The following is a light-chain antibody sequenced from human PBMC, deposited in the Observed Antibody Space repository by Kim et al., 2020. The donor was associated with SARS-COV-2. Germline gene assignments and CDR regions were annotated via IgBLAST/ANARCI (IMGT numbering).Light chain of an antibody. J-gene: IGKJ4*01. Sequence: SLCPGTGAPRPCRASQSVSGFLAWYQQKPGQAPRLLIYDASIRATGIPARFSGSGSGTDFTLTISSLEPKDFAVYYCKRRSNWPRTFGGGTKVEI. CDR3: KRRSNWPRT. CDR1: QSVSGF. CDR2: DAS. V-gene: IGKV3-11*01.